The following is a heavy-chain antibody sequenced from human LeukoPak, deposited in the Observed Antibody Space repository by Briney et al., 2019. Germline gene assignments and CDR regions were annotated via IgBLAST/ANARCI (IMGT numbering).Heavy chain of an antibody. CDR3: ARRGSIVAAGAFDP. Sequence: SETLSLTCTVSGGSISSYYWSWIRQPPGKGLEWIGYIYYSGSTNYNPSLKSRVTISVDTSKNQFSLKLSSVTAADTAVYYCARRGSIVAAGAFDPWGQGTLVTVSS. CDR2: IYYSGST. J-gene: IGHJ5*02. CDR1: GGSISSYY. V-gene: IGHV4-59*08. D-gene: IGHD6-13*01.